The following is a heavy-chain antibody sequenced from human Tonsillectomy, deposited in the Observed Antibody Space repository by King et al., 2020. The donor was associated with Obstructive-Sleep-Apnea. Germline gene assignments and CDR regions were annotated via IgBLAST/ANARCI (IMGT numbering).Heavy chain of an antibody. D-gene: IGHD2-21*02. J-gene: IGHJ3*02. CDR2: ISGSGGST. Sequence: VQLVESGGGLVQPGGSLRLSCAASGFTVSSYAMNWVRQAPGKGLEWVSGISGSGGSTYYADSVKGRFTISRDNSKDTLYLQMNSLRAEDTAVYYCAKDRRVGDCPGNAFDIWGQGTMVTVSS. CDR3: AKDRRVGDCPGNAFDI. V-gene: IGHV3-23*04. CDR1: GFTVSSYA.